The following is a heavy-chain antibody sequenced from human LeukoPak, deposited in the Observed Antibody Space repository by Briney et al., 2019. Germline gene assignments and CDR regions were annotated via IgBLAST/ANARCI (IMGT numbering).Heavy chain of an antibody. Sequence: GGSLRLSCTASGFTFSHYAMHWVRQAPGKGLEFVSAISVNEFDTYYASSVKDRFTISRDNSKNTLYRHMGSLGTEDTAVYYCGGDWLLDHWGEGTLGSVSS. D-gene: IGHD3-9*01. CDR1: GFTFSHYA. CDR3: GGDWLLDH. V-gene: IGHV3-64*01. J-gene: IGHJ1*01. CDR2: ISVNEFDT.